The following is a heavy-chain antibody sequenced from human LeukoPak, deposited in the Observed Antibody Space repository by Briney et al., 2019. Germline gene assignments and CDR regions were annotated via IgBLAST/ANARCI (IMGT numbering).Heavy chain of an antibody. CDR1: GYTLTELS. V-gene: IGHV1-24*01. Sequence: ASVKASCKVSGYTLTELSMHWVRQAPGKGLEWMGGFDPEDGETIYAQKFQGRVTMTEDTSTDTAYMELSSLRSEDTAVYYCATGEGSDSTSANWFDPWGQGTLVTVPS. J-gene: IGHJ5*02. D-gene: IGHD6-6*01. CDR3: ATGEGSDSTSANWFDP. CDR2: FDPEDGET.